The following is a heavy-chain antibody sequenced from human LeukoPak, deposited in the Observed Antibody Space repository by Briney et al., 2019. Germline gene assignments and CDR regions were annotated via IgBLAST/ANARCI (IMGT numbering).Heavy chain of an antibody. CDR3: ARGRGYSYGYLDV. J-gene: IGHJ6*03. V-gene: IGHV4-34*01. CDR2: INHSGGT. CDR1: GGSISSYY. Sequence: SETLSLTCTVSGGSISSYYWSWIRQPPGKGLEWIGEINHSGGTNYNPSLKSRVTISVDTSKNQFSLKLSSVTAADTAVYYCARGRGYSYGYLDVWGKGTTVTVSS. D-gene: IGHD5-18*01.